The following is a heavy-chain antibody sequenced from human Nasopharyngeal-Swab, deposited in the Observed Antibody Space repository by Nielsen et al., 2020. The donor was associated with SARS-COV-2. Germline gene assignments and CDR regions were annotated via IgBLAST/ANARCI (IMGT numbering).Heavy chain of an antibody. D-gene: IGHD3-10*01. Sequence: GESLKISCTASGFTFGDYAMSWVRQAPGKGLEWVGFIRSKAYGGTTEYAASVKGRFTISRDDSKSIAYLQMNSLKTEDTAVYYCTRVSIWFGELHYYGMDVWGQGTTVTVSS. CDR2: IRSKAYGGTT. V-gene: IGHV3-49*04. J-gene: IGHJ6*02. CDR1: GFTFGDYA. CDR3: TRVSIWFGELHYYGMDV.